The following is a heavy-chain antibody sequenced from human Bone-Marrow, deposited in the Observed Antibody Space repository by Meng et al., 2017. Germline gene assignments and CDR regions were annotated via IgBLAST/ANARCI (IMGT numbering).Heavy chain of an antibody. CDR1: GFTFSSYS. D-gene: IGHD3-22*01. CDR3: ARDDSSGYFGY. CDR2: ISSSSSYI. V-gene: IGHV3-21*01. Sequence: GESLKISCAASGFTFSSYSMNWVRQAPGTGLEWVSSISSSSSYIYYADSVKDRFTISRDNAKNSLYLQMNSLRAEDTAVYYCARDDSSGYFGYWGQGTLVTVSS. J-gene: IGHJ4*02.